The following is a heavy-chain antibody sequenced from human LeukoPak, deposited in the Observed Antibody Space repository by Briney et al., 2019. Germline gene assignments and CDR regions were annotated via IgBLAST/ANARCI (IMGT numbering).Heavy chain of an antibody. J-gene: IGHJ6*03. V-gene: IGHV3-49*03. D-gene: IGHD6-13*01. CDR2: IRSKAYGGTT. CDR1: GFTFGDYA. Sequence: GGSLRLFCTASGFTFGDYAMSWFRQAPGKGLEWVGFIRSKAYGGTTEYAASVKGRFTISRDDSKSIAYLQMNSLKTEDTAVYYCTRGRGGIAAAGTFSDYYYYMDVWGKGTTVTVSS. CDR3: TRGRGGIAAAGTFSDYYYYMDV.